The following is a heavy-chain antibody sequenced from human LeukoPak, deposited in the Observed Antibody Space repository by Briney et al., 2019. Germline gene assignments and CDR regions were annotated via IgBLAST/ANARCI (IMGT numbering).Heavy chain of an antibody. CDR2: ITASGTAM. D-gene: IGHD6-19*01. CDR1: GFTFSSYS. J-gene: IGHJ4*02. CDR3: AKTNNGWYYFDY. V-gene: IGHV3-48*01. Sequence: GGSLRLSCAASGFTFSSYSMNWVRQAPGKGLEWVSHITASGTAMFYADSVKGRFTISRDNAKNSLYLQMNSLRAEDTAVYYCAKTNNGWYYFDYWGQGTLVTVSS.